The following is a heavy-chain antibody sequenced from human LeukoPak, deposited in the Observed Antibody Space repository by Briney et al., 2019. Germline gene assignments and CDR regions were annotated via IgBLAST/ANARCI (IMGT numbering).Heavy chain of an antibody. D-gene: IGHD2-21*01. CDR1: GFTFSSYA. J-gene: IGHJ4*02. CDR2: ISYDGSNK. V-gene: IGHV3-30-3*01. CDR3: ARDSYSFDY. Sequence: GRSLRLFCAASGFTFSSYAMHWVRQAPGKGLEWVAFISYDGSNKYYADSVKGRFTISRDNSKNTMYLQMNSLRVEDTAVYYCARDSYSFDYWGQGTLVTVPS.